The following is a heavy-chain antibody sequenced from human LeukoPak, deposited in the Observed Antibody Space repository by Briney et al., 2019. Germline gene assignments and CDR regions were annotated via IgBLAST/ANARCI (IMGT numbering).Heavy chain of an antibody. CDR1: GFTFSSYA. D-gene: IGHD2-15*01. CDR3: AKDRGYCSGGSCFTPDY. J-gene: IGHJ4*02. Sequence: PGGSLRLSCAASGFTFSSYAMSWVRQAPGKGLEWVSAISGSGGSTYYADSVKGRFTISRDNSKNTLYLQMNSLRAEDTAVYYCAKDRGYCSGGSCFTPDYWGQGTLVTVSS. V-gene: IGHV3-23*01. CDR2: ISGSGGST.